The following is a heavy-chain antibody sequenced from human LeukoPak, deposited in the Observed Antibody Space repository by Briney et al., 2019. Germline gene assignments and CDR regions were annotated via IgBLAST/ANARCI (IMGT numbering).Heavy chain of an antibody. D-gene: IGHD5-18*01. V-gene: IGHV3-7*05. CDR3: ARLMRGYSYGFIDY. Sequence: GGSLRLSSAASGFTFRSYWMSWVRQAPGKGLEWVANIKQDGSEKYYVDSVEGRFTISRDNAKNSLYLQMNSLRAEDTAVYYCARLMRGYSYGFIDYWGQGTLVTVSS. CDR2: IKQDGSEK. J-gene: IGHJ4*02. CDR1: GFTFRSYW.